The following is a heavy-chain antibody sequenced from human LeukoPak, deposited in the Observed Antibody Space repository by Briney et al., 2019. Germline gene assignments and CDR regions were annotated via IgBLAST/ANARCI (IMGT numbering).Heavy chain of an antibody. V-gene: IGHV3-48*02. Sequence: GRSLRLSCAASGFTFSSYAMNWVRQAPGKGLEWVSYITSSSITIYYADSVKGRFTISRDNAKNSLYLQMNSLRDEDTAVYYCARDSPYGDYPFDYWGQGTLVTVSS. D-gene: IGHD4-17*01. CDR2: ITSSSITI. CDR3: ARDSPYGDYPFDY. J-gene: IGHJ4*02. CDR1: GFTFSSYA.